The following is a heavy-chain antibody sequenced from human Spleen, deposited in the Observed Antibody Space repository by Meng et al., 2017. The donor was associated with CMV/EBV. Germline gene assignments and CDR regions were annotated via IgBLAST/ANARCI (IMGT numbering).Heavy chain of an antibody. J-gene: IGHJ4*02. CDR1: GYIFTDYY. D-gene: IGHD6-19*01. Sequence: ASVKVSCKASGYIFTDYYIHWVRQAPGQGLDWMGCINPNSGGTNYAQKFQGRVTMTRDTSINTAYMELSRLRSDDTAVYYCARDLPGYTSGCDYWGQGTLVTVSS. CDR2: INPNSGGT. CDR3: ARDLPGYTSGCDY. V-gene: IGHV1-2*02.